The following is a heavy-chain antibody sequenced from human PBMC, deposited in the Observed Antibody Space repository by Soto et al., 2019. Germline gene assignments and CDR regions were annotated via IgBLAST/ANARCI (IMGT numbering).Heavy chain of an antibody. V-gene: IGHV3-30*03. J-gene: IGHJ3*02. CDR3: ASGGPENAFDI. CDR2: ISYDGSNK. CDR1: GFTFSSYG. Sequence: FLRLSCAASGFTFSSYGMHWVRQAPGKGLEWVAVISYDGSNKYYADSVKGRFTISRDNSKNTLYLQMNSLRAEDTAVYYCASGGPENAFDIWGQGTMVTVPS. D-gene: IGHD3-10*01.